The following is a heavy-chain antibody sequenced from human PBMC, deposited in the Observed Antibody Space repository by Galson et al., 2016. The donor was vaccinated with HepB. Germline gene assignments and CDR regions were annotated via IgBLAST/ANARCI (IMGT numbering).Heavy chain of an antibody. V-gene: IGHV1-24*01. Sequence: SVKVSCKASRYSLIELPIHWVRQAPGKGLEWMGGFDPEDGETIYAQKFQGRVTMTEDTSADTAYMQLSSLRSEDTAVDYCAAETTIFGVGPRSYYYAMDVWGQGTTVTVSS. D-gene: IGHD3-3*01. J-gene: IGHJ6*02. CDR3: AAETTIFGVGPRSYYYAMDV. CDR2: FDPEDGET. CDR1: RYSLIELP.